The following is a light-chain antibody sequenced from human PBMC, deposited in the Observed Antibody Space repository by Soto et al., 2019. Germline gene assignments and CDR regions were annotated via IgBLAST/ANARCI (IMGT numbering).Light chain of an antibody. CDR1: QSISNW. Sequence: DIQMTQSPSTLSASVADRVTITCRASQSISNWLAWYQQKPGKAPKVLIYKASSLESGVPSRFSGSGSGTEFTLTISSLQPDDFATYYCQQYHIYSRTFGQGTKVEIK. CDR3: QQYHIYSRT. CDR2: KAS. J-gene: IGKJ1*01. V-gene: IGKV1-5*03.